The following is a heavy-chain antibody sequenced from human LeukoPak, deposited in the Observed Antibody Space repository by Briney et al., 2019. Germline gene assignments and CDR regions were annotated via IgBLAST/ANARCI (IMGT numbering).Heavy chain of an antibody. CDR2: IDTNTGKP. CDR1: GYTFIHYP. J-gene: IGHJ6*03. V-gene: IGHV7-4-1*02. D-gene: IGHD3-9*01. CDR3: ARLERYEDYMDV. Sequence: ASVKVSCKTSGYTFIHYPLSWVRQAPGQGLEWMGWIDTNTGKPTYAQGFTGRFVFSLDTSVSTTYLQISSLKAEDTAVYYCARLERYEDYMDVWGKGTTVTISS.